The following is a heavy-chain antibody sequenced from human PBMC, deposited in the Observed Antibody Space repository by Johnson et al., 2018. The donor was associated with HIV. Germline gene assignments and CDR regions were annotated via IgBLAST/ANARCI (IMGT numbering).Heavy chain of an antibody. CDR2: ISSSGGTI. CDR1: GFTFSDYY. J-gene: IGHJ3*02. D-gene: IGHD3-16*01. Sequence: QVQLVESGGGLVKPGGSLRLSCAASGFTFSDYYMTWIRQAPGKGLEWVSYISSSGGTIYYADSVKGRFTISRGNAKNSLYLQMNSLGVEDTAGYYCARDGGRGDFDIWGQGTRVSVSS. CDR3: ARDGGRGDFDI. V-gene: IGHV3-11*04.